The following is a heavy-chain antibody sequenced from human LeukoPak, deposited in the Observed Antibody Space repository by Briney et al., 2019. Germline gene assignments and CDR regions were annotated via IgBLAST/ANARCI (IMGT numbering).Heavy chain of an antibody. CDR3: ARTIVTAPAGAFDI. Sequence: GASVKVSCKASGYTFTSYYMHWVRQAPGQGLEWMGIINPSGGSTSYAQKFQGRVTMTTDTSTTTAYMDLSSLRSDDTALYYCARTIVTAPAGAFDIWGQGTMVTVSS. CDR1: GYTFTSYY. CDR2: INPSGGST. D-gene: IGHD2-21*02. V-gene: IGHV1-46*01. J-gene: IGHJ3*02.